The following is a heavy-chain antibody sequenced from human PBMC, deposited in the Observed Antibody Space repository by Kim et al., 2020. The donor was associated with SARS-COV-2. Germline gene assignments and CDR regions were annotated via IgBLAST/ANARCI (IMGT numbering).Heavy chain of an antibody. V-gene: IGHV3-30*07. J-gene: IGHJ4*02. D-gene: IGHD6-19*01. CDR3: ARDSGIAVAGTRYYFDY. Sequence: KGPFPNPRDNSKNTLYLQMNSLRAEDTAVYYCARDSGIAVAGTRYYFDYWGQGTLVTVSS.